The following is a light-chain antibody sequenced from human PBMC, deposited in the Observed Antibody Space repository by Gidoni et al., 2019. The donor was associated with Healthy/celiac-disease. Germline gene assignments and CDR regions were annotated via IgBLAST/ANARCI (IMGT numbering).Light chain of an antibody. Sequence: QSALTQPAYVSGSPGQSNTISCTGTSSDVGGSNYVSWYQQNPGKAPKLMIYEVSNRPSGVSTRFSGSKSGNTASLTISVLQAEYEADYYCSSYTISSTLDVFGGVTKLTVL. V-gene: IGLV2-14*01. CDR1: SSDVGGSNY. J-gene: IGLJ2*01. CDR2: EVS. CDR3: SSYTISSTLDV.